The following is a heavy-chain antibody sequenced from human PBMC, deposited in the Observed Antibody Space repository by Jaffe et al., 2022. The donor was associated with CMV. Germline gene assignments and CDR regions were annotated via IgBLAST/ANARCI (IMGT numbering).Heavy chain of an antibody. CDR2: IYSGGST. J-gene: IGHJ6*02. Sequence: EVQLVESGGGLIQPGGSLRLSCAASGFTVSSNYMSWVRQAPGKGLEWVSVIYSGGSTYYADSVKGRFTISRDNSKNTLYLQMNSLRAEDTAVYYCARDLIDDFWRYGMDVWGQGTTVTVSS. D-gene: IGHD3-3*01. CDR1: GFTVSSNY. CDR3: ARDLIDDFWRYGMDV. V-gene: IGHV3-53*01.